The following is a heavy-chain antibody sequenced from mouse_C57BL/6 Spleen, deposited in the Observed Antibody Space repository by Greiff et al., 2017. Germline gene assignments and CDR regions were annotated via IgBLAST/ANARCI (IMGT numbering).Heavy chain of an antibody. V-gene: IGHV1-15*01. D-gene: IGHD3-2*02. CDR1: GYTFTDYE. CDR2: IDPETGGT. J-gene: IGHJ4*01. CDR3: TRQLRHYAMDD. Sequence: QVQLKESGAELVRPGASLTLSCKASGYTFTDYEMYWVKQTPVHGLEWIGAIDPETGGTAYNQKFKGKAILTADKSSSTAYMELRSLTSEDSAVYYCTRQLRHYAMDDWGQGTSVTVSS.